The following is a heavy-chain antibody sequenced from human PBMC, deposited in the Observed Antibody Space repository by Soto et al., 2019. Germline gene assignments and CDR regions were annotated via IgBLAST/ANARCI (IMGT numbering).Heavy chain of an antibody. J-gene: IGHJ5*02. D-gene: IGHD1-7*01. CDR1: GYSFSDFG. Sequence: QVQLMQSGAEMKQPGASVKVSCRTSGYSFSDFGIIWVRQAPGQGLEWVGWTSTSNDKRDYAQRVQGRVTMTTDTSTNTAYMELRGLRSDDTAVYYCARGRGELRFDPWGQGTLVTVSS. CDR3: ARGRGELRFDP. CDR2: TSTSNDKR. V-gene: IGHV1-18*01.